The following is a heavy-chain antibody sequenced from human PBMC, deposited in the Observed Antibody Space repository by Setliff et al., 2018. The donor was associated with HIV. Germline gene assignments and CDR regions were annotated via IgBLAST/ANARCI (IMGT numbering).Heavy chain of an antibody. Sequence: LSLTCTVSGDSITGRWLSWIRQPPGKGLEWTGNIYHNGFANYNPALKSRLTISVDTSKNQVSLTLRSVTPADTAVYYCARHICGTTACYAVDVWGPGTMVTVSS. V-gene: IGHV4-59*11. CDR3: ARHICGTTACYAVDV. CDR2: IYHNGFA. J-gene: IGHJ3*01. CDR1: GDSITGRW. D-gene: IGHD2-2*01.